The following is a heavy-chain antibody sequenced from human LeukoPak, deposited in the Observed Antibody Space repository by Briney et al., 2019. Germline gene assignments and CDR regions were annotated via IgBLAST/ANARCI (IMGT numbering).Heavy chain of an antibody. Sequence: PGGSLRLSCAASGFTFDDYGMSWVRQPPGKGLEWVSGINWNGGSTGYADSVKGRFTISRDNAKNSLYLQMNSLRAEDTALYYCARGRYCSGGSCYGFDYWGQGALVTVSS. CDR1: GFTFDDYG. J-gene: IGHJ4*02. D-gene: IGHD2-15*01. CDR3: ARGRYCSGGSCYGFDY. V-gene: IGHV3-20*04. CDR2: INWNGGST.